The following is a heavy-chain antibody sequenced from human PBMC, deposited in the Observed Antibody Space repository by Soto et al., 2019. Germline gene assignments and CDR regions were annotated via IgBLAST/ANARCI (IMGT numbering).Heavy chain of an antibody. J-gene: IGHJ4*02. D-gene: IGHD2-2*01. Sequence: GGSLRLSCAASGFTYSSYAMSWVRQAPGTGLEWVSTISGSGGRTYYADSVEGRFTISRDNSKNTLSLQMNSLRAEDTAEYYCAKGDCSSTSCFFGYWGQGTLVTVSS. CDR1: GFTYSSYA. CDR2: ISGSGGRT. CDR3: AKGDCSSTSCFFGY. V-gene: IGHV3-23*01.